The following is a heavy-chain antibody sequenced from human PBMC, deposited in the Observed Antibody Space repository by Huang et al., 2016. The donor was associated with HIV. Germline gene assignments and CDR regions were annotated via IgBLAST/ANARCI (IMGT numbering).Heavy chain of an antibody. CDR1: GYTFFTYS. J-gene: IGHJ5*02. D-gene: IGHD3-10*01. CDR2: VSTYNGHT. V-gene: IGHV1-18*01. Sequence: QVQLVQSGPEMKKPGASVNVSCKSSGYTFFTYSISWVRQAPGQGLEWRGGVSTYNGHTNYAQKFQGRLTLTTDVSTSSAYMELKNLRSDDTAVYYCARFRGPQVTLNWLDPWGQGTLVTVSS. CDR3: ARFRGPQVTLNWLDP.